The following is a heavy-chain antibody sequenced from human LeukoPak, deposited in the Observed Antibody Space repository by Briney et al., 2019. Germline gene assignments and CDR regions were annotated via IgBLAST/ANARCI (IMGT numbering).Heavy chain of an antibody. CDR1: GFTFSSYA. Sequence: GGPLRLSCAASGFTFSSYAMSWVRQAPGKELEWVSAISGSGGSTYYADSVKGRFTISRDNSKNTLYLQMNSLRAEDTAVYYCAKDEGLVGATTFDYWGQGTLVTVSS. CDR3: AKDEGLVGATTFDY. D-gene: IGHD1-26*01. J-gene: IGHJ4*02. V-gene: IGHV3-23*01. CDR2: ISGSGGST.